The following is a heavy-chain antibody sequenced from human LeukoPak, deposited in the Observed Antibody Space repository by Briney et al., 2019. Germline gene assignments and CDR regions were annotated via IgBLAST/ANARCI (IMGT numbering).Heavy chain of an antibody. CDR1: GGSISSYY. CDR3: ARGQYYYDSSVGY. CDR2: IYYSGST. D-gene: IGHD3-22*01. V-gene: IGHV4-59*01. J-gene: IGHJ4*02. Sequence: KPSETLSLTCTVSGGSISSYYWSWIRQPPGKGLEWIGYIYYSGSTNYNPSLKSRVTISVDTSKNQFSLRLSPVTAADTAMYYCARGQYYYDSSVGYWGQGTLVTVSS.